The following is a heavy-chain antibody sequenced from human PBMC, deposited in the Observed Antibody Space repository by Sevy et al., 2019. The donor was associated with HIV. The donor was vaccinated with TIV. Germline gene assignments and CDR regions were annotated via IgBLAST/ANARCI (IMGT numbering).Heavy chain of an antibody. CDR1: GYTFTGQY. CDR3: ARDLRLRGYSHGSFDH. Sequence: ASVKVSCKASGYTFTGQYIHWVRQAPGQGLQWMGWINPNSGVTNHAQKFQGRVTMTRDTSINTAYMELSGLKSDDTAVYYCARDLRLRGYSHGSFDHGGQGTLVTVSS. CDR2: INPNSGVT. J-gene: IGHJ4*02. V-gene: IGHV1-2*02. D-gene: IGHD5-18*01.